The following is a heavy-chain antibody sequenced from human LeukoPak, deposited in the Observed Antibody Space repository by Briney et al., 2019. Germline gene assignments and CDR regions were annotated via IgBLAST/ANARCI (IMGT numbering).Heavy chain of an antibody. CDR2: MNPNSGNT. V-gene: IGHV1-8*01. CDR3: ARIGYYGSGSYLSYYYYMDV. D-gene: IGHD3-10*01. J-gene: IGHJ6*03. Sequence: ASVKVSCKASGYTFTSYDIKWVRQATGQGLEWMVWMNPNSGNTGYAQKFQGRVTMTRNTSISTAYMELCSLRSEDTAVYYCARIGYYGSGSYLSYYYYMDVWGKGTTVTVSS. CDR1: GYTFTSYD.